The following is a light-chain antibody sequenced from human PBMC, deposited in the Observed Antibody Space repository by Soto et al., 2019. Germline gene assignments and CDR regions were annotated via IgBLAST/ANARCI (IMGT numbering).Light chain of an antibody. CDR3: CSYAGSSTYV. CDR1: SSDVGGYNL. J-gene: IGLJ1*01. Sequence: VLTQPASVSGSPGQSITISCTGTSSDVGGYNLVSWYQQHPGKAPKVMIYEGSKRPSGVSNRFPGSKSGNTASLTISGLQAEDEADYYCCSYAGSSTYVFGTGTKVTVL. V-gene: IGLV2-23*01. CDR2: EGS.